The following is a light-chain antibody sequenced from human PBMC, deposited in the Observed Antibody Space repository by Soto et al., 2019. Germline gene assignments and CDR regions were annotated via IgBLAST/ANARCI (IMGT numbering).Light chain of an antibody. J-gene: IGKJ1*01. V-gene: IGKV3-15*01. CDR1: QSVGSN. CDR2: GAS. Sequence: DIVMTQSPATLSVSPGERATISCRASQSVGSNLAWYQQKPGQAPRLLIYGASTRATGIPARFSGSGSGTEFTLTISSLQSEDFAIYFCQQYNNWPPDRTFGQGTKVEIK. CDR3: QQYNNWPPDRT.